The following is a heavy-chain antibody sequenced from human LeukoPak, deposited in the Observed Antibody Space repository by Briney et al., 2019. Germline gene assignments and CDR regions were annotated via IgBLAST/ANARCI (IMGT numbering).Heavy chain of an antibody. CDR3: ARHPIPHLVTTSYFDY. CDR1: GGSISSSSSY. V-gene: IGHV4-39*01. D-gene: IGHD4-17*01. CDR2: IYYSGST. J-gene: IGHJ4*02. Sequence: PSETLSLTCTVSGGSISSSSSYWGWIRQPPGKGLEWIGSIYYSGSTYYNPSLKSRVTISVDTSKNQFSLKLSSVTAADTAVYYCARHPIPHLVTTSYFDYWGQGTLVTVSS.